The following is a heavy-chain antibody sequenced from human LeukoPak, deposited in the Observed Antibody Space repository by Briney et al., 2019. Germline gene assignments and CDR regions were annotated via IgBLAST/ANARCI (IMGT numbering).Heavy chain of an antibody. CDR2: IFHTWSS. J-gene: IGHJ4*02. V-gene: IGHV4-38-2*02. Sequence: SETLSLTCTVSGYSISGGYYWGWIRQPPGKGLEWIGSIFHTWSSYYKSSLKSRLTMAVDTAKSQFSLRLSSVTAADTAVYYCASGGTGIDYYFDYWGQGSLVTVSS. CDR3: ASGGTGIDYYFDY. D-gene: IGHD2-15*01. CDR1: GYSISGGYY.